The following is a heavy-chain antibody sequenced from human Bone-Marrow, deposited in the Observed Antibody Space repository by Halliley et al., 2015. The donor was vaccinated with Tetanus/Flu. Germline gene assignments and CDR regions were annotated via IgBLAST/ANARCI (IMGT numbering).Heavy chain of an antibody. J-gene: IGHJ4*02. Sequence: LDWIERICPSGATNYHPPLKSRVSISVDTSKNQLSLKLTSVSAADTAVYYWARTHLSLYFFDSWGQGTLAAVSS. D-gene: IGHD3-3*02. V-gene: IGHV4-4*07. CDR2: ICPSGAT. CDR3: ARTHLSLYFFDS.